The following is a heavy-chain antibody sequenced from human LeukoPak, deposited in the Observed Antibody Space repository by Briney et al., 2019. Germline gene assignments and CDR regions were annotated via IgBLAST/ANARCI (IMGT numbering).Heavy chain of an antibody. Sequence: GGSLRLSCAVSGLTFSSSWMDWVRQAPGKGLEWVASINPDGNKKYSADSVMGRFTISRDNAENSLYLQMNSLRVEDTAFYYCARDLAYSRLDYWGQGMLVTVSS. V-gene: IGHV3-7*01. J-gene: IGHJ4*02. CDR1: GLTFSSSW. CDR2: INPDGNKK. D-gene: IGHD5-18*01. CDR3: ARDLAYSRLDY.